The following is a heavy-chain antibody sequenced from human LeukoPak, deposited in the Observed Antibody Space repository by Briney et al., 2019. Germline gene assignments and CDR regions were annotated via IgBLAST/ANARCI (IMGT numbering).Heavy chain of an antibody. CDR1: GFTFSSYG. J-gene: IGHJ4*02. V-gene: IGHV3-23*01. Sequence: PGGSLRLSCAASGFTFSSYGMHWVRQTPGTGLAWLSAISPDGNYIYYADSVKGRFTTSRDNSKNTLYLQMTSLRVEDTAVYFCVSQRDHRVAVAGSFDNWGQGTLISVSP. CDR3: VSQRDHRVAVAGSFDN. D-gene: IGHD6-19*01. CDR2: ISPDGNYI.